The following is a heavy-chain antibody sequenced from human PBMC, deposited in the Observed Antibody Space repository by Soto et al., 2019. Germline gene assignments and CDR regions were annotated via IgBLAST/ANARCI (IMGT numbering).Heavy chain of an antibody. CDR2: ILALFGTT. J-gene: IGHJ4*02. Sequence: QVQLVQSGAAVKKPGSSVKVSCKASGGSFSSYVMNWVRQAPGQGLEWMGGILALFGTTNYAEQFRGRATITADESTSTAYMELTGLRSEDTAMYYCAYRGPSMIVAGRLEDWGQGTLVTVSS. V-gene: IGHV1-69*01. D-gene: IGHD3-22*01. CDR1: GGSFSSYV. CDR3: AYRGPSMIVAGRLED.